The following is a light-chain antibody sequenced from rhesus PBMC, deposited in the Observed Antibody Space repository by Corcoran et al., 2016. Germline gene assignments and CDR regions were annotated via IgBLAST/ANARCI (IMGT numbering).Light chain of an antibody. CDR1: QGISSW. V-gene: IGKV1-19*01. CDR3: QRYDDLPRT. CDR2: DAS. J-gene: IGKJ1*01. Sequence: DIQMTQSPSSLSAAVGDKVTINCHASQGISSWLAWYQQKPGKAPKPLIYDASSLQSGVPSRFSGSGSGTDYTLTISRLQPEYFATYSCQRYDDLPRTFVQGTKVEIK.